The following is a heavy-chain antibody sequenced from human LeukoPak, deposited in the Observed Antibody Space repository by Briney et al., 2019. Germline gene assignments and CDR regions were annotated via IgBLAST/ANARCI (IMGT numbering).Heavy chain of an antibody. Sequence: GEYLKISCKGSGYSLSSYWIGWVRQMPGKGLEWMGIIYPGDSDTRYSPSFQGQVTISADKSINTAYLQWSSLRASDTAMYYCVRPVNYGDHGDYWGQGTLVTVSS. D-gene: IGHD4-17*01. V-gene: IGHV5-51*01. CDR2: IYPGDSDT. CDR3: VRPVNYGDHGDY. J-gene: IGHJ4*02. CDR1: GYSLSSYW.